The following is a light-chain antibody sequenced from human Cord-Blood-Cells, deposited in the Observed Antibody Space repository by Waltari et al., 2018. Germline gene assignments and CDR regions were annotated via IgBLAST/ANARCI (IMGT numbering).Light chain of an antibody. CDR3: QQYNSYAPYA. V-gene: IGKV1-5*01. Sequence: DIQMTQSPSTLSASVGDRVTITCRASHSIISWLAWYQQKAGKAPKLLFDEASTLESGFPSMFDSSGSGTEFSLTISSLQPDDFATYYCQQYNSYAPYAFGQGTKLEIK. J-gene: IGKJ2*01. CDR2: EAS. CDR1: HSIISW.